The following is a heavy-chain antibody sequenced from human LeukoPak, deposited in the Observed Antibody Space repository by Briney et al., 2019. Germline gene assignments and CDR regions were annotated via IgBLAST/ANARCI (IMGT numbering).Heavy chain of an antibody. CDR3: AKSGGYGLIDY. V-gene: IGHV4-38-2*02. J-gene: IGHJ4*02. CDR2: ISHSGST. CDR1: GYSISSGYY. D-gene: IGHD1-26*01. Sequence: PSETLSLTCTVSGYSISSGYYWGWIRQPPGKGLERIGSISHSGSTYYNPSLKSRVTISVDTSKNQFSLRLSSVTAADTAMYYCAKSGGYGLIDYWGQGTLVTVSS.